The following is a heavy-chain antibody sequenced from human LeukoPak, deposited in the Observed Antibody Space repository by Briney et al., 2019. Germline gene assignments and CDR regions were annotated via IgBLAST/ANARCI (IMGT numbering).Heavy chain of an antibody. J-gene: IGHJ4*02. V-gene: IGHV3-23*01. Sequence: GGSLRLSCAASGFTFSSYAMSWVRQAPGKGLEWVSAISGSGGSTYYADSVKGRFTISRDNSKNTLSLQMNSLRAEDTAVYYCAKSTVGLRLFYFDYWGQGTLVTVSS. CDR1: GFTFSSYA. D-gene: IGHD4-17*01. CDR2: ISGSGGST. CDR3: AKSTVGLRLFYFDY.